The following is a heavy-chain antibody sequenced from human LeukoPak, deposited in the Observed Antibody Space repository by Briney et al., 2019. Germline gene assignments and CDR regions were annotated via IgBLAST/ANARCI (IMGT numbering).Heavy chain of an antibody. CDR3: AMVKGRLRFDY. D-gene: IGHD4-23*01. CDR2: ISGSGGST. Sequence: SGGSLRLSCAASGFTFRNYWMSWVRQAPGKGLEWVSAISGSGGSTYYADSVKGRFTISRDNSKNTLYLQMNSLRAEDTAVYYCAMVKGRLRFDYWGQGTLVTVSS. V-gene: IGHV3-23*01. CDR1: GFTFRNYW. J-gene: IGHJ4*02.